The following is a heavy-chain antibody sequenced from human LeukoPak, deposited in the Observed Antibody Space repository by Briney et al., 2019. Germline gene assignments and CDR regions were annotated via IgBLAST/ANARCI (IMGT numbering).Heavy chain of an antibody. J-gene: IGHJ4*02. Sequence: ASVKVSCKASGYTFTSYAMHWVRQARGQRLEWMGWSNAGNGNTKYSQKFQGRVSITRDTSASRAYRGVSSLTSEDTAVYYCARSSGYDKTGFDYWGQGTLVTVSS. CDR3: ARSSGYDKTGFDY. V-gene: IGHV1-3*01. D-gene: IGHD5-12*01. CDR2: SNAGNGNT. CDR1: GYTFTSYA.